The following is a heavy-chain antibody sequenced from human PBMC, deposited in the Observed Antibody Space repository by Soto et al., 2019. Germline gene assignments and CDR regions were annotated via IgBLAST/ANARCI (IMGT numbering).Heavy chain of an antibody. Sequence: SETLSLTCTVSGGSISSGDYYWSWIRQPPGKGLEWIGYIYYSGSTYYNPSLKSRVTISVDTSKNQLSLKLSSVTAADTAVYYCAAVLRFLAYAFDIWGQGTMVTVS. CDR1: GGSISSGDYY. CDR2: IYYSGST. V-gene: IGHV4-30-4*01. CDR3: AAVLRFLAYAFDI. D-gene: IGHD3-3*01. J-gene: IGHJ3*02.